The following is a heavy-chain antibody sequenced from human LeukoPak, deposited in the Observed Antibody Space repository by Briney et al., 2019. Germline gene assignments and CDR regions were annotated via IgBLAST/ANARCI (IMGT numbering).Heavy chain of an antibody. Sequence: PSETLSLTCTVSGGSISSGGYYWSWIRQPPGKGLEWIGEINHSGSTNYNPSLKSRVTISVDTSKNQFSLKLSSVTAADTAVYYCARLPWSYYYYGMDVWGQGTTVTVSS. J-gene: IGHJ6*02. D-gene: IGHD2-8*02. CDR2: INHSGST. CDR3: ARLPWSYYYYGMDV. V-gene: IGHV4-39*07. CDR1: GGSISSGGYY.